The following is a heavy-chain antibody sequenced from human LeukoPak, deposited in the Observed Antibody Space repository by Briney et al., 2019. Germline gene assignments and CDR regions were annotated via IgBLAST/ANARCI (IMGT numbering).Heavy chain of an antibody. V-gene: IGHV1-2*02. D-gene: IGHD5-24*01. Sequence: ASVKVSCKASGYTFNAYYMHWVRQAPGQGFEWMGWINPNSGGSNYAQKFQGRVTMTSDTSINTAYMELSRLISDDTAVYYCAGDGYNSRRFFDYWGQGTLVTVSS. CDR2: INPNSGGS. J-gene: IGHJ4*02. CDR1: GYTFNAYY. CDR3: AGDGYNSRRFFDY.